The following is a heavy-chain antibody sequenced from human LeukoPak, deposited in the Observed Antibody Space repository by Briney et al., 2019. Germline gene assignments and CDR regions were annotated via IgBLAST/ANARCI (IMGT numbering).Heavy chain of an antibody. V-gene: IGHV4-59*05. Sequence: SETLSLTCTVSGGSIRSFYWSWIRQAPGRGLEWIGSVYYSGGTYSNPSLKSRVTISVDTSTNQFSLKLSSVTAVDTAVYYCARGVPYSSGHGDFDYWGQGTLVTVSS. CDR1: GGSIRSFY. CDR2: VYYSGGT. CDR3: ARGVPYSSGHGDFDY. J-gene: IGHJ4*02. D-gene: IGHD6-19*01.